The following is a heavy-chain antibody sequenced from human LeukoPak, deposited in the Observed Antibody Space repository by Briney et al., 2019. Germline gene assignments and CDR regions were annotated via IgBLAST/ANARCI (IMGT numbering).Heavy chain of an antibody. CDR1: GGSISSYY. CDR3: AREYSSSSFDP. D-gene: IGHD6-6*01. Sequence: SETLSLTCTVXGGSISSYYWSWIRQPPGKGLEWIGYIYYSGSTNYNPSLKSRVTISVDTSKNQFSLKLSSVTAADTAVYYCAREYSSSSFDPWGQGALVTVSS. V-gene: IGHV4-59*01. J-gene: IGHJ5*02. CDR2: IYYSGST.